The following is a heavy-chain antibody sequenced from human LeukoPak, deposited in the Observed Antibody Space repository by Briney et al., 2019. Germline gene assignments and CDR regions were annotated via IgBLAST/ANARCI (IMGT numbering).Heavy chain of an antibody. CDR3: ARSNFGGNVHFDY. Sequence: ASVKVSCKASGYTFTSYGISWVRQATGQGLEWIGWMNPNGGDADYTQKFKGRVTFTRDTSTRTAYMEVNSLGFEDTAVYYCARSNFGGNVHFDYWGQGTLVTVSS. D-gene: IGHD4-23*01. V-gene: IGHV1-8*02. CDR2: MNPNGGDA. CDR1: GYTFTSYG. J-gene: IGHJ4*02.